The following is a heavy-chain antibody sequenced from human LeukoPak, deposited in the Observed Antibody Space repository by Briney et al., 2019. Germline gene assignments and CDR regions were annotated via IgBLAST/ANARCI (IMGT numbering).Heavy chain of an antibody. CDR2: ISGSNSI. CDR1: GFIFSSYA. CDR3: AKDWYYYGSGSYYILFDH. V-gene: IGHV3-23*01. Sequence: GGSLRLSCAASGFIFSSYAMSWVRQAPGKGLEWVSTISGSNSIYYAESVKGRFTISRDNSKYTLSLQMNSLRAEDTAVYYCAKDWYYYGSGSYYILFDHWGQGTLVAVSP. D-gene: IGHD3-10*01. J-gene: IGHJ4*02.